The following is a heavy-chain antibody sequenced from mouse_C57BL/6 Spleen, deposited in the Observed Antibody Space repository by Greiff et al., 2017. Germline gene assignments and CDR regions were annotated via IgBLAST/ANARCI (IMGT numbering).Heavy chain of an antibody. V-gene: IGHV1-80*01. D-gene: IGHD4-1*01. CDR1: GYAFSSYW. J-gene: IGHJ2*01. CDR3: ARSVTGTWDY. Sequence: VQLQQSGAELVKPGASVKISCKASGYAFSSYWMNWVKQRPGKGLEWIGQIYPGDGDTNYNGKFKGKATLTADISSSTAYMQLSSLTAEDSAVYFCARSVTGTWDYWGQGTTLTVSS. CDR2: IYPGDGDT.